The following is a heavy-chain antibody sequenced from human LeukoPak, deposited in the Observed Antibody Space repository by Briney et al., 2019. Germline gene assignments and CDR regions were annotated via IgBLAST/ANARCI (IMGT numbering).Heavy chain of an antibody. D-gene: IGHD4-17*01. CDR3: ARETANYGDYYDY. Sequence: GGSLRLSCAASGFTFSSYAMHWVRQAPGKGLEWVAVISYDGSNKYYADSVKGRLTISRDNSKNTLYLQMNSLRAEDTAVYYCARETANYGDYYDYWGQGTLVTVSS. V-gene: IGHV3-30*04. CDR1: GFTFSSYA. J-gene: IGHJ4*02. CDR2: ISYDGSNK.